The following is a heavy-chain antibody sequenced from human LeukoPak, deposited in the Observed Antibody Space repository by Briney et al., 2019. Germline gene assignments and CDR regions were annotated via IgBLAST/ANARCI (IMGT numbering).Heavy chain of an antibody. CDR2: ISADGDST. D-gene: IGHD2-2*01. CDR1: GFTFRSYA. V-gene: IGHV3-23*01. Sequence: GGSLRLSCAASGFTFRSYAMNWVRQAPGKGLEWVSAISADGDSTYYADSVKGRFTISRDNSKNTLYLQMSSLRPGDTAVYYCAKIRYCTSSTCHDFDYWGQGTLVTVSS. J-gene: IGHJ4*02. CDR3: AKIRYCTSSTCHDFDY.